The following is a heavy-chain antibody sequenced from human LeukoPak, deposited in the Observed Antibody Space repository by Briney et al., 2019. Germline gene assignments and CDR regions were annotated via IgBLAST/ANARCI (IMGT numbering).Heavy chain of an antibody. CDR1: GYTFTGYY. D-gene: IGHD3-22*01. CDR3: ASDPHYDSSGYYSDY. J-gene: IGHJ4*02. Sequence: ASVKVSCKASGYTFTGYYMHWVRQAPGQGLEWMGWINPNSGGTNYAQKFQGRVTMTRDTSISTAYMELSRLRSDDTAVYYCASDPHYDSSGYYSDYWGQGTLVTVSS. CDR2: INPNSGGT. V-gene: IGHV1-2*02.